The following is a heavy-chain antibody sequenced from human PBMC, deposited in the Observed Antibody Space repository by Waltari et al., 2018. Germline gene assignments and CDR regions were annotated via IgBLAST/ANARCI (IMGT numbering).Heavy chain of an antibody. CDR3: GRARSGSDPDF. Sequence: QVQLQQSGPGLVKPSQTLSLTCPISGDSVSSNSAAWNWIRQSPSRGLEWLGRTSFRAKWDNDEAESVKSRITIIPDTSKNQVSLDLDSVTPEETAVYCWGRARSGSDPDFWGQGTLVTVAS. V-gene: IGHV6-1*01. J-gene: IGHJ4*02. D-gene: IGHD1-26*01. CDR2: TSFRAKWDN. CDR1: GDSVSSNSAA.